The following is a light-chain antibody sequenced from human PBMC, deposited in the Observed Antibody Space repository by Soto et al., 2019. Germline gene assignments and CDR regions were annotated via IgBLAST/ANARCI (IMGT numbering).Light chain of an antibody. Sequence: DIQMTQSPSTLSASVGDRVTITCRASQSFSSWLAWYQQKPGKAPNLLIYRTSTLGRGVPSRFSASGSGTEFTLTISNLQPDDFATNYCQYYNSDSFYSFGQGTKLEIK. CDR3: QYYNSDSFYS. V-gene: IGKV1-5*03. J-gene: IGKJ2*03. CDR2: RTS. CDR1: QSFSSW.